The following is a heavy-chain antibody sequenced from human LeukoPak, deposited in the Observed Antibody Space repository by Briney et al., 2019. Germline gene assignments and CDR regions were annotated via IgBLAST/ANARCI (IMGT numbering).Heavy chain of an antibody. D-gene: IGHD4-11*01. CDR3: ARYIPVDDYFDP. CDR1: GYTFTGYY. CDR2: LNPNSGAT. V-gene: IGHV1-2*02. J-gene: IGHJ5*02. Sequence: ASVTVSFKASGYTFTGYYLHWVRQAPGQGLEWMGWLNPNSGATKYAQKFQGRVTMTRDTSITTAYMELNRLRYDDTAMYYCARYIPVDDYFDPWGQGTLVTVSS.